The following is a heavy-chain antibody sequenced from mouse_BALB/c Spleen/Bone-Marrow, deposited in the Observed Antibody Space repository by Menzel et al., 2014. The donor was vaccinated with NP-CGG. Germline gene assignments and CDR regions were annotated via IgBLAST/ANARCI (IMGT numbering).Heavy chain of an antibody. V-gene: IGHV1-14*01. CDR2: INPYNDGT. CDR1: GYTFTSYV. J-gene: IGHJ4*01. Sequence: VHVKQSGPELVKPGASVKMSCKASGYTFTSYVLHWVKQKPGQGLEWIGYINPYNDGTKSNEKFKGKATLTLDKSSSTAYMELSSLTSEDSAVYYCAREDGYYGMDYWGQGTSVTVSS. D-gene: IGHD2-3*01. CDR3: AREDGYYGMDY.